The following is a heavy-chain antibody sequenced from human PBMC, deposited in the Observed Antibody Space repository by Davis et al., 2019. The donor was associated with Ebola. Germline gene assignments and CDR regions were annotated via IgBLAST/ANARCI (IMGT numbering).Heavy chain of an antibody. CDR3: AREQAAAVDY. Sequence: MPSETLSLTCTVSGYSISSGYYWSWIRQPPGKGLEWIGEIYHSGSTNYNPSLKSRVTISVDTSKNQFSLKLSSVTAADTAVYYCAREQAAAVDYWGQGTLVTVSS. V-gene: IGHV4-38-2*02. CDR1: GYSISSGYY. D-gene: IGHD6-13*01. J-gene: IGHJ4*02. CDR2: IYHSGST.